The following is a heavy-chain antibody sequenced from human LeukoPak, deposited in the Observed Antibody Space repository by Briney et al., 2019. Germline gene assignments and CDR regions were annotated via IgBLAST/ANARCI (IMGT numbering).Heavy chain of an antibody. CDR2: IYHSGST. V-gene: IGHV4-4*02. D-gene: IGHD3-22*01. CDR1: GGSISSSNW. CDR3: AWSSGYYRRYFDY. J-gene: IGHJ4*02. Sequence: SETLSLTCAVSGGSISSSNWWSWVRQPPGKGLEWIGEIYHSGSTNYNPSLKSRVTISVDKSKNQFSLKLSSVTAADTAVYYCAWSSGYYRRYFDYWGQGTLVTVSS.